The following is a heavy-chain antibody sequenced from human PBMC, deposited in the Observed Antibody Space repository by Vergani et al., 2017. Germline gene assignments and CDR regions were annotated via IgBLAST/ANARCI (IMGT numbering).Heavy chain of an antibody. D-gene: IGHD4-17*01. CDR1: GFPFSTYG. Sequence: VQLVESGGGVVQPGESLRLSCAASGFPFSTYGMHWVRQAPGKGLDWVSAISESGDNTYYPDSVRGRFTISRDNSKNTVYLQLNSLRAEDTAVYYCAKENGDSFFDYWGQGTLVTVSS. V-gene: IGHV3-23*04. CDR3: AKENGDSFFDY. CDR2: ISESGDNT. J-gene: IGHJ4*02.